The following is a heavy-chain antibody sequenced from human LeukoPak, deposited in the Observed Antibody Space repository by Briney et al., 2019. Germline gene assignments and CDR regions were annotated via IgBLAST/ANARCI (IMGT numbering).Heavy chain of an antibody. CDR1: GGSFSVCY. CDR2: IKHSGST. V-gene: IGHV4-34*01. Sequence: PSETLSLTCAVYGGSFSVCYCSWIQHPPAQGREWIGEIKHSGSTNYNPSLKSRVSISIDTSKNQFSLKLSSVTAADTAVYYCALSPGYSGYAYYFDYWGQGTLVTVSS. CDR3: ALSPGYSGYAYYFDY. J-gene: IGHJ4*02. D-gene: IGHD5-12*01.